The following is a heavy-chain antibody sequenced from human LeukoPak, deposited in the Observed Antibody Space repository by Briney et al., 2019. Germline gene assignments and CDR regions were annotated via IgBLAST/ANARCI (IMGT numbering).Heavy chain of an antibody. CDR3: ARDQLGAVLYFXY. CDR2: ITGSGGST. CDR1: GFTFSTYG. Sequence: GGSLRLSCAASGFTFSTYGMSWVRQAPGQGLEWVSAITGSGGSTYYADAVKGRFTISRDNSKNTLYLQINSLRVEDTAVYYCARDQLGAVLYFXYWXXXTXVT. V-gene: IGHV3-23*01. J-gene: IGHJ4*02. D-gene: IGHD1-1*01.